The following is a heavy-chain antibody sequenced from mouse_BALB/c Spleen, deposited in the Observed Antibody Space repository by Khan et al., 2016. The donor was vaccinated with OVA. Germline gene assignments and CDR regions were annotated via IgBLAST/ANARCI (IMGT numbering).Heavy chain of an antibody. V-gene: IGHV2-9*02. CDR1: GFSLTSYG. Sequence: QVQLKESGPGLVALSQSLSITCTVSGFSLTSYGVHWVRQPPGKGLEWLGVIWAGGSTNYNSALMSRLSISKDNSKSQVFLKMNSLQADETTIYYCARLEDIWGQGTTLTVSS. D-gene: IGHD1-3*01. CDR2: IWAGGST. J-gene: IGHJ2*01. CDR3: ARLEDI.